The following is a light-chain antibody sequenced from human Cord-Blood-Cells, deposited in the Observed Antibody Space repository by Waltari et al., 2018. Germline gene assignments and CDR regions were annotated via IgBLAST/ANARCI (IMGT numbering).Light chain of an antibody. V-gene: IGLV2-11*01. J-gene: IGLJ1*01. CDR1: SSDVGGYHY. Sequence: QSALTQPRSVSGSPGQSVPIPCTGTSSDVGGYHYVSWSQQHPGKAPTLMIYDVSKRPSGVPDRFSGSKSGNTASLTISGLQAEDEANYYCCSYAGSYTYVFGTGTKVTVL. CDR2: DVS. CDR3: CSYAGSYTYV.